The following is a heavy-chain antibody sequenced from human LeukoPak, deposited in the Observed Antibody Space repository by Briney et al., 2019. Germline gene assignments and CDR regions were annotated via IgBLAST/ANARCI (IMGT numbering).Heavy chain of an antibody. CDR2: INHSGST. V-gene: IGHV4-34*01. CDR3: ARYPLIRGPLDY. D-gene: IGHD2-8*01. CDR1: GGPFSGYY. Sequence: SETLSLTCAVYGGPFSGYYWSWIRQPPGKGLEWIGEINHSGSTNYNPSLKSRVTISVDTSKNQFSLKLSSVTAADTVVYYCARYPLIRGPLDYWGQGTLVTVSS. J-gene: IGHJ4*02.